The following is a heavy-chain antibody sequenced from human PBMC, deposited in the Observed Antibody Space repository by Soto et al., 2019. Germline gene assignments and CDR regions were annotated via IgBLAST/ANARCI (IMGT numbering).Heavy chain of an antibody. Sequence: GGSLRLSCAASGFTFSSYGMHWVRQAPGKGLEWVAVISYDGSNKYYADSVKGRFAVSRDNSKNTLYLQMNSLRAEDTAVYYCAKESGSSIGFDYWGQGTLVTVSS. J-gene: IGHJ4*02. CDR1: GFTFSSYG. D-gene: IGHD1-26*01. CDR2: ISYDGSNK. V-gene: IGHV3-30*18. CDR3: AKESGSSIGFDY.